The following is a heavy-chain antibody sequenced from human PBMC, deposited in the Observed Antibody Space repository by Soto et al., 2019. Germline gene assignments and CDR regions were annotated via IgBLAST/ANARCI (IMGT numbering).Heavy chain of an antibody. J-gene: IGHJ5*02. CDR3: ARGYCSGGSCYGGARWFDP. CDR2: IYYSGST. V-gene: IGHV4-61*01. Sequence: QVQLQESGPGLVKPSETLSLTCTVSGGSVSCGSYYWSWIRQPPGKGLEWIGYIYYSGSTNYNPSLKSRVTISVDTSKNQFSLKLSSVTAADTAVYYCARGYCSGGSCYGGARWFDPWGQGTLVTVSS. CDR1: GGSVSCGSYY. D-gene: IGHD2-15*01.